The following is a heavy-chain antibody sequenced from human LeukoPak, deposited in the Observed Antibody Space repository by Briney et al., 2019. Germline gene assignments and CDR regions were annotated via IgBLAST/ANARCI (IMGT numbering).Heavy chain of an antibody. CDR3: AKGSRRSYPYYFDY. V-gene: IGHV3-23*01. J-gene: IGHJ4*02. Sequence: PGGSLRLPCAASGFTFNTYAMAWVRQAPGKGLEWVSAIIDSGDSTYYGDSVKGRFAISRDNSRNTLYLQMSNLRAEDTAIYYCAKGSRRSYPYYFDYWGQGTLVTVSS. D-gene: IGHD1-26*01. CDR2: IIDSGDST. CDR1: GFTFNTYA.